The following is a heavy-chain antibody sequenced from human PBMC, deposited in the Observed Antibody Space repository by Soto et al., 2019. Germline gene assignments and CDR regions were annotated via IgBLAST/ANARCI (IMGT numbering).Heavy chain of an antibody. CDR2: IIPILGIA. CDR3: ARDGDSSGWYVG. V-gene: IGHV1-69*08. J-gene: IGHJ4*02. CDR1: GGTFSSYT. Sequence: QVQLVQSGAEVKKPGSSVKVSCKASGGTFSSYTISWVRQAPGQGLEWMGRIIPILGIANYAQKFQGRVTITADKSTSTAYMELSSLRSEDTAVYYCARDGDSSGWYVGWGQGTLVTVSS. D-gene: IGHD6-19*01.